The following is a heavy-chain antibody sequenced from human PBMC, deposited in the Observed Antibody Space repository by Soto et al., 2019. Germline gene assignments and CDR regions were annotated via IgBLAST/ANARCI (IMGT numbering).Heavy chain of an antibody. Sequence: ASVKVSCKASGYTFTSYGISWVRQAPGQGLEWMGWISAYNGNTNYAQKLQGRVTMTKDTSTSTAYMELRSLRSDDTAVYYCARDLNWGSAPDAFDIWGQGTMVTVSS. V-gene: IGHV1-18*01. CDR3: ARDLNWGSAPDAFDI. D-gene: IGHD7-27*01. J-gene: IGHJ3*02. CDR2: ISAYNGNT. CDR1: GYTFTSYG.